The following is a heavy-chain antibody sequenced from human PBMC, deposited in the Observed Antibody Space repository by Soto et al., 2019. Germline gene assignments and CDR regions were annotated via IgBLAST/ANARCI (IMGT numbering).Heavy chain of an antibody. CDR3: ARRGGYGSGSYPIDY. D-gene: IGHD3-10*01. CDR1: GGSISSYY. Sequence: PSETLSLTCTVSGGSISSYYWSWIRQPPGKGLEWIGYIYYSGSTNYNPSLKSRVTISVDTSKNQFSLKLSSVTAADTALYYCARRGGYGSGSYPIDYWGQGTLVTVS. V-gene: IGHV4-59*08. J-gene: IGHJ4*02. CDR2: IYYSGST.